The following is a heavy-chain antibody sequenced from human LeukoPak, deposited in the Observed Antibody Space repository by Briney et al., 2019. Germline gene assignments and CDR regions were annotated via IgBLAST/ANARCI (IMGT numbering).Heavy chain of an antibody. CDR2: INPSGGST. CDR1: GYTFTSYY. V-gene: IGHV1-46*01. CDR3: ATGVTAIINFDY. Sequence: ASVKVSCKASGYTFTSYYMHWVRQAPGQGREWIGIINPSGGSTSYAQKFQGRVTMTRDTSTSTVYMELSSLRSEDTAVYYCATGVTAIINFDYWGQGTLVTVSS. D-gene: IGHD2-21*02. J-gene: IGHJ4*02.